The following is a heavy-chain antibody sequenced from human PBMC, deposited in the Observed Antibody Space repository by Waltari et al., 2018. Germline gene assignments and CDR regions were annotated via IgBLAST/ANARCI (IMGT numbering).Heavy chain of an antibody. V-gene: IGHV5-10-1*03. J-gene: IGHJ5*02. Sequence: EVQLVQSGAEVKKPGESLRISCQASGYKFTDFWIIWGRQVPGKGLEWMGKIDPADSYTFYSPSFQGHVTISADKSINTAYLQWSSLKASDTAIYFCARRISRYNRNTAPYTWIDPWGQGTLVTVSS. CDR1: GYKFTDFW. CDR2: IDPADSYT. CDR3: ARRISRYNRNTAPYTWIDP. D-gene: IGHD3-9*01.